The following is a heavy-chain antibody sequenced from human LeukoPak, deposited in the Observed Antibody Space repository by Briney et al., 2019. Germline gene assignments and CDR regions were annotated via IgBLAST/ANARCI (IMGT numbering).Heavy chain of an antibody. Sequence: GGSLRLSCAASGFTFSSYSMNWVRQAPGKGLEWVSSISSSSSYIYYADSVKGRFTISRDNAKNSLYLQMNSLRAEDTAVYYCAKGRIYSSGFRPFDYWGQGTLVTVSS. CDR1: GFTFSSYS. J-gene: IGHJ4*02. D-gene: IGHD6-19*01. V-gene: IGHV3-21*01. CDR3: AKGRIYSSGFRPFDY. CDR2: ISSSSSYI.